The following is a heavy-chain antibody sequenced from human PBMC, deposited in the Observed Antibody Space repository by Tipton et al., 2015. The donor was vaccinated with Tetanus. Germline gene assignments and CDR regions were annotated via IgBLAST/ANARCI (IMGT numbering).Heavy chain of an antibody. CDR1: DGSSRNYY. V-gene: IGHV4-59*04. D-gene: IGHD5/OR15-5a*01. Sequence: TLSLTCSVSDGSSRNYYWSWIRQPPGKGLEWLGSVSYSGRTYYNPSLKSRLNLSVDTSKKDFSMRLRSVTAADTAVYYCARLREIVSRSGWAFDYWGQGILVTVSS. CDR2: VSYSGRT. J-gene: IGHJ4*02. CDR3: ARLREIVSRSGWAFDY.